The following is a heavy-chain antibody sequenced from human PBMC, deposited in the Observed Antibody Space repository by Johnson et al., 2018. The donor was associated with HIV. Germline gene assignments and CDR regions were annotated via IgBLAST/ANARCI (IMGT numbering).Heavy chain of an antibody. Sequence: QVQLVESGGGLVQPGGSLRLSCVASGFTFSNYGMRWVRQAPGKGLEWVAVVWYDGSNKYYADSVKGRFTISRDNSKNTLYLQMNSLRAEDTAIYYCAKDLSRPTLNAFDIWGQGTMVTVSS. CDR1: GFTFSNYG. D-gene: IGHD4-11*01. J-gene: IGHJ3*02. CDR2: VWYDGSNK. CDR3: AKDLSRPTLNAFDI. V-gene: IGHV3-33*06.